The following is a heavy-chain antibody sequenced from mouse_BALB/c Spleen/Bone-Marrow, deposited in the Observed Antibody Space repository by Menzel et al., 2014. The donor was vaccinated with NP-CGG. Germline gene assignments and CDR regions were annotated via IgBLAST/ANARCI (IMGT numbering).Heavy chain of an antibody. CDR1: GFTFTDYY. Sequence: EVQLQQSGGGLVQPGGSLRLSCATSGFTFTDYYMSWVRQPPGKALEWLGFIRNKANGYTTEYSASVKGRFTISRDNSQSILYLQMNTLRAEDSATYYCARVEGLLRFPYWGQATLVTVAA. V-gene: IGHV7-3*02. CDR3: ARVEGLLRFPY. J-gene: IGHJ3*01. D-gene: IGHD1-1*01. CDR2: IRNKANGYTT.